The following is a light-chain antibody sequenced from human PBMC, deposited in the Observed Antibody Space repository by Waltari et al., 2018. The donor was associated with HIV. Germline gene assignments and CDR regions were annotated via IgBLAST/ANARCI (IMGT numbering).Light chain of an antibody. V-gene: IGLV2-8*01. J-gene: IGLJ1*01. CDR2: EVN. Sequence: QSALTQPPSASGSPGQSVTISCIGTSSDVGTSHYVSWYQHHPGRAPKLMIFEVNQRASGVPDRFSASRSGNTAYLTVSGLQPEDEADYYCSSYVGNNIYVFGTGTKVTVL. CDR3: SSYVGNNIYV. CDR1: SSDVGTSHY.